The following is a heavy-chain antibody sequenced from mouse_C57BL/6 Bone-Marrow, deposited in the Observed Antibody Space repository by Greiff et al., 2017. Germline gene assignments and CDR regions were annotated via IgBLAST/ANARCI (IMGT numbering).Heavy chain of an antibody. J-gene: IGHJ1*03. CDR1: GYTFTNYW. Sequence: QVQLQQSGAELVRPGTSVKMSCKASGYTFTNYWIGWAKQRPGHGLEWIGDIYPGGGYTNYTEKFKGKATLTADKSSSTAYMQFSSLTSEDSAIYYCAVYYSYDWYFDVGGTGTTVTVSS. CDR2: IYPGGGYT. V-gene: IGHV1-63*01. CDR3: AVYYSYDWYFDV. D-gene: IGHD2-12*01.